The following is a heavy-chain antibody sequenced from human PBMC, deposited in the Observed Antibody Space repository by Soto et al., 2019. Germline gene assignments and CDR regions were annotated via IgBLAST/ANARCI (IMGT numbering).Heavy chain of an antibody. CDR1: GFTFSSYS. J-gene: IGHJ4*02. V-gene: IGHV3-21*01. CDR3: ARELRFLERDY. Sequence: GGSLRLSCAASGFTFSSYSMNWVRQAPGKGLEWVSSISSSSSYIYYADSVKGRFTISRDNAKNSLYLQMNSLRAEDMAVYYCARELRFLERDYWGQGTLVTVSS. CDR2: ISSSSSYI. D-gene: IGHD3-3*01.